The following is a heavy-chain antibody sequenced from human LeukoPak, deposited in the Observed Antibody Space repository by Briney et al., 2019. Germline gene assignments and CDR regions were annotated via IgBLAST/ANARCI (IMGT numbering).Heavy chain of an antibody. V-gene: IGHV1-24*01. D-gene: IGHD3-10*01. CDR2: FDPEDGET. Sequence: ASVKVSCKVSGYTLTELSMHWVRQAPGKGLEWMGGFDPEDGETIYAQKFQGRVTMTEDTSTDTAYMELSSLRSEDTAVYYCATPLGFGESFFFDYWGQGTLVTVSS. CDR1: GYTLTELS. J-gene: IGHJ4*02. CDR3: ATPLGFGESFFFDY.